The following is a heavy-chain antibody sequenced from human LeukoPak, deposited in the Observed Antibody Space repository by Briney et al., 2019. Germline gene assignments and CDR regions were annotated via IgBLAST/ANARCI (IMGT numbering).Heavy chain of an antibody. Sequence: ASVKVSCKATGGTFSSYAISWVRQAPGQRLEWMGGIIPIFGTANYAQKFQGRVTIPTDESTSTAYMELSSLRSEDTAVYYCARYYYDSSGYYFFDYWGQGTLVTVSS. D-gene: IGHD3-22*01. J-gene: IGHJ4*02. CDR3: ARYYYDSSGYYFFDY. CDR2: IIPIFGTA. CDR1: GGTFSSYA. V-gene: IGHV1-69*05.